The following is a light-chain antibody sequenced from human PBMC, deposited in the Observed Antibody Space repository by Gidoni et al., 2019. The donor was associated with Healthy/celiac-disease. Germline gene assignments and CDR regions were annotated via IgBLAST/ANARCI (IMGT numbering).Light chain of an antibody. J-gene: IGKJ4*01. CDR1: QSVLYSSNNKNY. CDR2: WAS. V-gene: IGKV4-1*01. CDR3: QPYYSTPLT. Sequence: DIVMTQSPDSLAVSLGERATINCKSSQSVLYSSNNKNYLAWYQQKPGQPPKLLIYWASTREPGVPDRFSGSGSGTDFTLTISSLQAEDVAVYYCQPYYSTPLTFGGGTKVEIK.